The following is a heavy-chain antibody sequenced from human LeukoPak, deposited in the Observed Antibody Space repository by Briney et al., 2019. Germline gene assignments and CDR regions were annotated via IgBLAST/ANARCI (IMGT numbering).Heavy chain of an antibody. CDR3: AGSSWYFDY. V-gene: IGHV3-23*01. D-gene: IGHD6-13*01. CDR2: ISGSGGST. Sequence: GGSLRLSCAASGFTFSSYAMSWVRQAPGKGLEWVSAISGSGGSTYYADSVRGRFTISRDNSKNTLYLLMNSLRAEDTAVYYCAGSSWYFDYWGQGTLVTVSS. J-gene: IGHJ4*02. CDR1: GFTFSSYA.